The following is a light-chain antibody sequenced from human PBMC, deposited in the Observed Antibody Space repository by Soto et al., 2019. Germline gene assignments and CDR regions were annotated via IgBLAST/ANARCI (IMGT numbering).Light chain of an antibody. CDR3: SSYTSGITVV. V-gene: IGLV2-14*01. CDR2: DVS. J-gene: IGLJ2*01. CDR1: SSDIGGYHY. Sequence: QSALTQPASVSGSPGQSITISCTGTSSDIGGYHYVYWFQQHPGKAPKLMIYDVSTRPSGVSDRFSGSKSGNTASLTISGLQAEDEADYYCSSYTSGITVVFGGGTKLNVL.